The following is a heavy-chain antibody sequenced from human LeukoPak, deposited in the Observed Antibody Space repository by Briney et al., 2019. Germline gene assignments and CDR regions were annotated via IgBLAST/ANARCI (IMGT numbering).Heavy chain of an antibody. CDR3: ARGTDTYYEY. CDR1: RYTFTGYY. D-gene: IGHD3-10*01. J-gene: IGHJ4*02. V-gene: IGHV1-2*02. CDR2: INPNSGGT. Sequence: GASVKVSCKASRYTFTGYYMHWVRQAPGQGLEWMGWINPNSGGTNYAQKFQGRVTMTRDTSISTGYMELSRLRSDDTAVYYCARGTDTYYEYWGQGTLVTVSS.